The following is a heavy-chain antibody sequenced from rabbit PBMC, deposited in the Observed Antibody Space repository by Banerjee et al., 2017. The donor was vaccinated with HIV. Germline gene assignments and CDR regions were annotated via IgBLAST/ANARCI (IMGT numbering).Heavy chain of an antibody. CDR3: ARIITIPYYFNL. Sequence: QEQLVESGGGLVQPEGSLTLTCTASGFSFSSSYWICWVRQAPGKGLEWIACIGTGSGTTYYASWAKGRFTISKTSSTTVTLQMTSLTAADTATYFCARIITIPYYFNLWGQGTLVTVS. D-gene: IGHD2-1*01. V-gene: IGHV1S45*01. J-gene: IGHJ4*01. CDR2: IGTGSGTT. CDR1: GFSFSSSYW.